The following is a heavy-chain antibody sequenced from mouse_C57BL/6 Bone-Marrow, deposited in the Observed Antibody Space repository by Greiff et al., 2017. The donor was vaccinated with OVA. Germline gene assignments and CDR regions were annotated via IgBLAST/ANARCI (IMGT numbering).Heavy chain of an antibody. D-gene: IGHD2-12*01. Sequence: EVQVVESGGGLVKPGGSLKLSCAASGFTFSDYGMHWVRQAPEKGLEWVAYISSGSSTIYYADTVKGRFTISRDNAKNTLFLQMTSLRSEDTAMYYCARPHDDARVYFDYWGQGTTLTVSS. V-gene: IGHV5-17*01. CDR3: ARPHDDARVYFDY. CDR2: ISSGSSTI. CDR1: GFTFSDYG. J-gene: IGHJ2*01.